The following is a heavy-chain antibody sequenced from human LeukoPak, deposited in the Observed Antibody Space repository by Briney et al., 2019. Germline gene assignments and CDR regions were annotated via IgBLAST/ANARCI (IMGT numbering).Heavy chain of an antibody. CDR1: GASMSSNY. V-gene: IGHV4-4*09. J-gene: IGHJ4*02. CDR2: IYHSGNT. CDR3: ASTRRAAVAGRFDS. Sequence: PSETLSLTCNVSGASMSSNYWSWIRQPPGKGLEWIGYIYHSGNTNYSPSLESRVTMSVDESKNQFSLRVHSVSAADTAVYYCASTRRAAVAGRFDSWGQGTLVTVSS. D-gene: IGHD6-19*01.